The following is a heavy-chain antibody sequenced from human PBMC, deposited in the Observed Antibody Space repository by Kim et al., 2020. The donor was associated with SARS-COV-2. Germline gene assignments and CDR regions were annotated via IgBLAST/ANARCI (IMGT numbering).Heavy chain of an antibody. CDR3: ARDMGPGYFDY. J-gene: IGHJ4*02. CDR1: GYTFTSYY. CDR2: INPIGGST. D-gene: IGHD3-10*01. Sequence: ASVKVSCKASGYTFTSYYMHWVRQAPGQGLEWMGIINPIGGSTSYAQKFQGRATMTRDTSTSTVYMELSSLRSEDTAVYYCARDMGPGYFDYWGQGTLVTVSS. V-gene: IGHV1-46*01.